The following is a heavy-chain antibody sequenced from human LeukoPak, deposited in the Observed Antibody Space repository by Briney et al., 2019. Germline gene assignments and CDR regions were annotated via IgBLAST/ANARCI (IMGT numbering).Heavy chain of an antibody. Sequence: GGSLRLSCAASGFTFDDYGMSWVRQAPGKGLEWVSGINWNGGSTGYVDSVKGRFTISRDNSKNTLYLQMNSLRAEDTAVYYCAKGVNTMVRGVDYYYYYMDVWGKGTTVTISS. CDR1: GFTFDDYG. V-gene: IGHV3-20*04. D-gene: IGHD3-10*01. CDR3: AKGVNTMVRGVDYYYYYMDV. J-gene: IGHJ6*03. CDR2: INWNGGST.